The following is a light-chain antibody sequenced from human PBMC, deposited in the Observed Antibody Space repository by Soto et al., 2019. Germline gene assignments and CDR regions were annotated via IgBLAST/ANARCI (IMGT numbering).Light chain of an antibody. V-gene: IGKV3D-15*01. Sequence: EIVMMQSPATLSVSPGERATLSCRASQSVNNYLAWYQQRPGQAPRLLIYGASTRATGIPARFSGSGSGTEFTLTISSLQSEDFAVYYCQQYNNWPPWTFGQGTKV. CDR2: GAS. J-gene: IGKJ1*01. CDR3: QQYNNWPPWT. CDR1: QSVNNY.